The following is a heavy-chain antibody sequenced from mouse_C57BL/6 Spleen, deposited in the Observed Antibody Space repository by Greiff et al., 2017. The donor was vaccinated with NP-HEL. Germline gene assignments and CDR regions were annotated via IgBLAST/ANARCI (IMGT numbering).Heavy chain of an antibody. CDR2: INPTRGYT. D-gene: IGHD1-1*01. J-gene: IGHJ1*03. V-gene: IGHV1-7*01. CDR3: ARSGPITTVVAPYWYFDV. CDR1: GYTFTSYW. Sequence: VQLQESGAELANPGASVKLSCKASGYTFTSYWLHWVTQRPGQGLEWIGSINPTRGYTKYNQKFKDKATLTADKSSSTAYMQLSSLTYEDSAVYYCARSGPITTVVAPYWYFDVRGTGTTVTVSS.